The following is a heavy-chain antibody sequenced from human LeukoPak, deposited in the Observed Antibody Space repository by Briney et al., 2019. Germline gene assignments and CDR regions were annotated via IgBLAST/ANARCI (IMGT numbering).Heavy chain of an antibody. J-gene: IGHJ4*02. CDR2: ISGSVLST. CDR1: GFTFSSYA. D-gene: IGHD3-9*01. Sequence: GGSLRLSCTASGFTFSSYAMSWVRQAPGQGLEWVSGISGSVLSTYYADSAKGRFTISRDNSKNTLFLQMNSLRAEDTAVYYCARGNFDWLLSPNYWGQGTLVTVSS. V-gene: IGHV3-23*01. CDR3: ARGNFDWLLSPNY.